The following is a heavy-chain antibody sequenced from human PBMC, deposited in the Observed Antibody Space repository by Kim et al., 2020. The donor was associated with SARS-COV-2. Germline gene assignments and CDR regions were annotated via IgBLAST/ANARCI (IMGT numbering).Heavy chain of an antibody. Sequence: GGSLRLSCAASGFTFGGHDMHWVRQVTGKGLEWVAAIGTSGVTFYAASVKGRFIISRENGENSLFLQMDSLRVGDTATYYCTRGIHLYLGVDVWGRGTMVTVSS. CDR3: TRGIHLYLGVDV. CDR1: GFTFGGHD. CDR2: IGTSGVT. J-gene: IGHJ6*02. V-gene: IGHV3-13*04. D-gene: IGHD3-16*01.